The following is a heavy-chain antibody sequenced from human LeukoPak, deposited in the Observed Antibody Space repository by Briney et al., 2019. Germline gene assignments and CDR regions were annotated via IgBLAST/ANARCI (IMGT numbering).Heavy chain of an antibody. CDR3: AKLNNYAFDF. CDR2: IKKEGSEK. CDR1: GFTFSSYW. V-gene: IGHV3-7*01. D-gene: IGHD1-1*01. Sequence: PGGSLRLSCAASGFTFSSYWMSWVRQAPGKGLEWVANIKKEGSEKYYVDSVKGRFTISRDNAKNSLCLEMNSLRVEDTAVYYCAKLNNYAFDFWGQGTMVTVSS. J-gene: IGHJ3*01.